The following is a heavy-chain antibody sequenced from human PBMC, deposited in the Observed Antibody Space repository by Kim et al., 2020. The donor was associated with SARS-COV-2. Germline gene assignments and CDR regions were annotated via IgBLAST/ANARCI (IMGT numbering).Heavy chain of an antibody. Sequence: SETLSLTCAVYGDSSSAYYWSWIRQPPGKGLEWVGEINRGGGTNYNPSLESRLTISIDTSKNHFSLKLSSVTAADTAVYYCARFLNDCSSASCYHYWFDPWGQETLVTVSS. CDR1: GDSSSAYY. D-gene: IGHD2-2*01. CDR2: INRGGGT. J-gene: IGHJ5*02. V-gene: IGHV4-34*01. CDR3: ARFLNDCSSASCYHYWFDP.